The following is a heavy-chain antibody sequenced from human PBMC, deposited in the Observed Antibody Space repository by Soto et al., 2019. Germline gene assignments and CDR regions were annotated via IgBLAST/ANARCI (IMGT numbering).Heavy chain of an antibody. CDR2: ISTRSDV. CDR3: AREKTAWPLAYGLEV. J-gene: IGHJ6*02. V-gene: IGHV3-21*03. D-gene: IGHD2-21*02. CDR1: EFSLSTYS. Sequence: GGSLRLSYTASEFSLSTYSMNWVRQAPGKGLEWVSSISTRSDVYYADSVKGRFTIARDNAKNSLSLQMNSLSAEDTGVYYCAREKTAWPLAYGLEVWGQGTTVTVSS.